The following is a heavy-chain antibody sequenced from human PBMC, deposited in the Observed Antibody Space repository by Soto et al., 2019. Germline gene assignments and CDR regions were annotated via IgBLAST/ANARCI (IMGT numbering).Heavy chain of an antibody. Sequence: ASVKVSCKASGYTFTSYGISWVRQAPGQGLEWMGWISAYNGNTNYAQKLQGRVTMTTDTSTSTAYMELRSLRSDDTAVYYCASFSSGWSNFDYWGQGTLVTVSS. V-gene: IGHV1-18*01. J-gene: IGHJ4*02. CDR1: GYTFTSYG. CDR2: ISAYNGNT. D-gene: IGHD6-19*01. CDR3: ASFSSGWSNFDY.